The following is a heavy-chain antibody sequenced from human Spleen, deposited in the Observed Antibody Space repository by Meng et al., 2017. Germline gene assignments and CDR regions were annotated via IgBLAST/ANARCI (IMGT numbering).Heavy chain of an antibody. J-gene: IGHJ4*02. D-gene: IGHD3-22*01. Sequence: SGPTLVKPTETLTLTCTVSCFSLSNARMSVSWIRQPPGKALEWLAHIFSNDEKSYSTSLKSRLTISKDTSKSQVVLTMTNVDPVDTATYYCARSLPFYYDSSGYYYEGLDYWGQGTLVTVSS. CDR1: CFSLSNARMS. V-gene: IGHV2-26*01. CDR2: IFSNDEK. CDR3: ARSLPFYYDSSGYYYEGLDY.